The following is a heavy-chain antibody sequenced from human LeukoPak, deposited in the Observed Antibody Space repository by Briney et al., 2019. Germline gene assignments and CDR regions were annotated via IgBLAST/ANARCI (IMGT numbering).Heavy chain of an antibody. J-gene: IGHJ3*02. CDR1: GFSVRDNY. CDR2: IKSKTDGGTT. V-gene: IGHV3-15*01. CDR3: TTPGYQLLYALDAFDI. D-gene: IGHD2-2*02. Sequence: GGSLRLSCAASGFSVRDNYMNWVRQAPGKGLEWVGRIKSKTDGGTTDYAAPVKGRFAISRDDSKNTLYLQMNSLKTEDTAVYYCTTPGYQLLYALDAFDIWGQGTMVTVSS.